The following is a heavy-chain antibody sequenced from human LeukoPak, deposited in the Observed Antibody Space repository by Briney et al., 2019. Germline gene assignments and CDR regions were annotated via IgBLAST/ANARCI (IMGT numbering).Heavy chain of an antibody. CDR3: ARVKQFGEYTIGAFDI. V-gene: IGHV3-48*04. CDR2: ISSSSSTI. CDR1: GFTFSSYS. Sequence: GGSLRLSCAASGFTFSSYSMNWVRQAPGKGLEWVSYISSSSSTIYYADSVKGRFTISRDNAKNSLYLQMNSLRAEDTAVYYCARVKQFGEYTIGAFDIWGQGTMVTVSS. J-gene: IGHJ3*02. D-gene: IGHD3-10*01.